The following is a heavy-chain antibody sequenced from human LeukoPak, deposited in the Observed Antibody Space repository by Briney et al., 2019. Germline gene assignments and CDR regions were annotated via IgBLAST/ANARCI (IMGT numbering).Heavy chain of an antibody. D-gene: IGHD2-2*01. CDR3: ARARTDCGSTSCFGHFDY. V-gene: IGHV3-30*04. CDR1: EFTFSSYA. Sequence: PGGSLRLSCAASEFTFSSYAMHWVRQAPGKGLEWVAVITYDGSNKNYADSVKGRFTISRDNAKDTLYLQMNSLGAEDTAVYYCARARTDCGSTSCFGHFDYWGQGTLVTVSS. J-gene: IGHJ4*02. CDR2: ITYDGSNK.